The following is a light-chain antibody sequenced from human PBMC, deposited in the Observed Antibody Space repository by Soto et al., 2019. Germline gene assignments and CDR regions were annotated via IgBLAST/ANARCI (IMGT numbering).Light chain of an antibody. CDR3: SSYTSSSTPYV. J-gene: IGLJ1*01. CDR1: SSDVGGYNY. CDR2: EVN. V-gene: IGLV2-14*01. Sequence: QSVLTQPASVSGSLGQSITISCTGTSSDVGGYNYVSWYQQHPGKVPKLMIYEVNNRPSGVSNRFSGSKSGNTASLTISGLQAEDEADYYCSSYTSSSTPYVFGTGTKVTVL.